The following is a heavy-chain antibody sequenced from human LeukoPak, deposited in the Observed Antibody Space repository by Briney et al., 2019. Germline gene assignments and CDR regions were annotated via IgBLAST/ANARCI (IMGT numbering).Heavy chain of an antibody. D-gene: IGHD6-13*01. J-gene: IGHJ4*02. V-gene: IGHV1-18*01. CDR3: ARSAGLASIAAAGNDY. Sequence: GASVKVSCKASGYTFTSYGISWVRQAPGQGLEWMGWISAYNGNTNYAQKLQGRVTMTTDTSTSTAYMALRSLRSDDTAVYYCARSAGLASIAAAGNDYWGQGTLVTVSS. CDR2: ISAYNGNT. CDR1: GYTFTSYG.